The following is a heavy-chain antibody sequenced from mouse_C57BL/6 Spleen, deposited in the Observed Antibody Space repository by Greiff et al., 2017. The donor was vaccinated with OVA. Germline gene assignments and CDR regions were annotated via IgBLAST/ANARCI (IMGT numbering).Heavy chain of an antibody. V-gene: IGHV5-9-1*02. CDR2: ISSGGDYI. J-gene: IGHJ2*01. CDR3: TRDGSMVTREYYFDY. CDR1: GFTFSSYA. D-gene: IGHD2-2*01. Sequence: EVQLVESGEGLVKPGGSLKLSCAASGFTFSSYAMSWVRQTPEKRLEWVAYISSGGDYIYYADTVKGRFTISRDNARNTLYLQMSSLKSEDTAMYYCTRDGSMVTREYYFDYWGQGTTLTVSS.